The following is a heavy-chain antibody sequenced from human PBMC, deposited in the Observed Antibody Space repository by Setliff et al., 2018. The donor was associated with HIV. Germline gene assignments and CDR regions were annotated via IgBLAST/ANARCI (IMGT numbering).Heavy chain of an antibody. J-gene: IGHJ4*02. Sequence: PSETLSLTCTVSGGSISDSSYYWGWIRQSPGKGLEWIASIHYSGSTYYNPSLSSRVTVSVDTSKSQFSLNLRSVTAADTAVYSCARAGTSTPQSSDHWGQGTLVTVSS. D-gene: IGHD2-2*01. CDR3: ARAGTSTPQSSDH. V-gene: IGHV4-39*07. CDR1: GGSISDSSYY. CDR2: IHYSGST.